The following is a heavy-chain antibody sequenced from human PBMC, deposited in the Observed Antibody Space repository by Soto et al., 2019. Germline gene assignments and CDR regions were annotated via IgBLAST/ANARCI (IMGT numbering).Heavy chain of an antibody. CDR1: GGSISSYY. CDR2: IYYSGNT. V-gene: IGHV4-59*01. J-gene: IGHJ4*02. D-gene: IGHD2-15*01. CDR3: ATSPPYCSGGSCYPQGADY. Sequence: PSETLSLTCTVSGGSISSYYWSWIRQPPGKGLEWIGYIYYSGNTNYNPSLKSRVTVSVDTSKNQFSLKLSSVTAADTAVYYCATSPPYCSGGSCYPQGADYWGQGTLVTVSS.